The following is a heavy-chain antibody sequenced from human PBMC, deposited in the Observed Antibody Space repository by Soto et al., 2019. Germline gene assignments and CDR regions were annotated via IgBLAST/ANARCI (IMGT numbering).Heavy chain of an antibody. J-gene: IGHJ4*02. D-gene: IGHD6-13*01. Sequence: SDTLSLTCSVSGGSVSSSFFYWSWVRQPPGQRLEWIGYIYYTGTTNDNPSLASRVAMSVDTSKKQFTLNLRSLTAADTARYYCARLTTSSGWSSFDSWGQGMLVTVYS. CDR1: GGSVSSSFFY. V-gene: IGHV4-61*01. CDR2: IYYTGTT. CDR3: ARLTTSSGWSSFDS.